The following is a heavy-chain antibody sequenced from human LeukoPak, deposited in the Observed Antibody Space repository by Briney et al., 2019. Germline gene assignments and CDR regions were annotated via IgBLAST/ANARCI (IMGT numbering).Heavy chain of an antibody. CDR2: ISGSGGST. Sequence: GGSLRLSCAASGFTFSSYAMSWVRQAPGKGLEWVSAISGSGGSTYYADSVKGRFTISRDNAKNTLYLQMNSLRAEDTAVYYCARGASSSWYQGPYYFDYWGQGTLVTVSS. D-gene: IGHD6-13*01. CDR1: GFTFSSYA. V-gene: IGHV3-23*01. CDR3: ARGASSSWYQGPYYFDY. J-gene: IGHJ4*02.